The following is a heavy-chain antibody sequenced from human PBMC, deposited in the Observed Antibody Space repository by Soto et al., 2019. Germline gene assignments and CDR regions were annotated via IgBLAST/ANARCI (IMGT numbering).Heavy chain of an antibody. J-gene: IGHJ3*02. CDR3: ARIYSDALDI. D-gene: IGHD1-26*01. Sequence: GGSLRLSCAASGFIFSSYAMNWVRQASGKGLEWVARIRSKGNNYATAYAASVKGRFTISRDDSKKTAYLQLNSLKAEDTAIYYCARIYSDALDIWGQGTMVTVSS. CDR2: IRSKGNNYAT. V-gene: IGHV3-73*01. CDR1: GFIFSSYA.